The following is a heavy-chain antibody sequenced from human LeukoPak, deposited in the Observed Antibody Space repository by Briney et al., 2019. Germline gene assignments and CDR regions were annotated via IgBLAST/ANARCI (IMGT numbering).Heavy chain of an antibody. D-gene: IGHD6-6*01. J-gene: IGHJ4*02. V-gene: IGHV1-69*04. CDR2: IIPILGIA. CDR1: GGTFSSYA. Sequence: GSSVKVSCKASGGTFSSYAISWVRQAPGQGLEWMGRIIPILGIANYAQKFQGRVTITADKSTSTAYMELSSLRSEDTAVYYCARGSSSSPNFDYWGQGTLVTVSS. CDR3: ARGSSSSPNFDY.